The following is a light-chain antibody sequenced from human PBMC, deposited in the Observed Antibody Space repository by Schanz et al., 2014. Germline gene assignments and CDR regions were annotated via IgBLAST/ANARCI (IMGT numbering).Light chain of an antibody. CDR3: SSYASSRTVI. V-gene: IGLV2-14*01. CDR1: SSDVGGYNY. Sequence: QSALTQPASVSGSPGQSITISCTGTSSDVGGYNYVSWYQQHPGKAPKLMIYDVTKRPSGVPDRFSGSKSGNTASLTISGLQAEDEADYYCSSYASSRTVIFGGGTKLTVL. CDR2: DVT. J-gene: IGLJ2*01.